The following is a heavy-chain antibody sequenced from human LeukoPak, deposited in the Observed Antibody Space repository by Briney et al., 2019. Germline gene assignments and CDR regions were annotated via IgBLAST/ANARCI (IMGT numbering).Heavy chain of an antibody. V-gene: IGHV4-59*08. CDR1: GGSISGYY. J-gene: IGHJ4*02. D-gene: IGHD3-16*01. CDR3: ARAQGGPLTAFAY. Sequence: SETLSLTCTVSGGSISGYYWSWIRQPPGKRLEWIGYIYDSGSTNYNPSLKSRVTISLDTSKNQFSLKLSSVTAADTAVYYCARAQGGPLTAFAYWGQGTLVTVSS. CDR2: IYDSGST.